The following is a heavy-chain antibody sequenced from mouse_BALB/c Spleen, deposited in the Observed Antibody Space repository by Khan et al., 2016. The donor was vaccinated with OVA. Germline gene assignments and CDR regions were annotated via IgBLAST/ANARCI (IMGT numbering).Heavy chain of an antibody. D-gene: IGHD2-14*01. Sequence: QIQLVQPGPELKNPGETVKISCNASGYNSTNYGMNWVKQAPGKGLKWMGWISTSTGEPTYADDFKGRFALSLVTSASTAYFQINNPKDEDTATYFCTSAGDSRFDTCFTYWGKGTLVTVSA. CDR3: TSAGDSRFDTCFTY. J-gene: IGHJ3*01. CDR2: ISTSTGEP. CDR1: GYNSTNYG. V-gene: IGHV9-3-1*01.